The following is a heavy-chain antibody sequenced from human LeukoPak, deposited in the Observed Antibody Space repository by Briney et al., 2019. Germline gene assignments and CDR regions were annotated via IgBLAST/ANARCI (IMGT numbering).Heavy chain of an antibody. Sequence: ASVKVSCKASGYTFTSYDINWVRQATGQGLEWMGWMNPNSGNTGHAQKFQGRVTMTRNTSISTAYMELSSLRSEDTAVYYCARGLKVLRYFDWPTLGYWGQGTLVTVSS. CDR2: MNPNSGNT. CDR1: GYTFTSYD. V-gene: IGHV1-8*01. J-gene: IGHJ4*02. CDR3: ARGLKVLRYFDWPTLGY. D-gene: IGHD3-9*01.